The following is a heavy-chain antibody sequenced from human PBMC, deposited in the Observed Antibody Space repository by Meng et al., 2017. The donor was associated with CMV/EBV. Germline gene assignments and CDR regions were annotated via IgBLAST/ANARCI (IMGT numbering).Heavy chain of an antibody. V-gene: IGHV4-59*01. D-gene: IGHD1-26*01. Sequence: SETLSLTCTVSGGSISSYYWSWIRQPPGKGLEWIGYIYYSGSTNYNPSLKSRVTISVDTSKNQFSLKLSSVTAADTAVYYCARDKGNSGSFDFDYWGQGTLVTVSS. J-gene: IGHJ4*02. CDR3: ARDKGNSGSFDFDY. CDR2: IYYSGST. CDR1: GGSISSYY.